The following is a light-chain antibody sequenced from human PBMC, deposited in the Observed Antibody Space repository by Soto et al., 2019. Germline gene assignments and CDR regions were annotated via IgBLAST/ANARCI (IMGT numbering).Light chain of an antibody. J-gene: IGKJ5*01. CDR1: QSVSSY. CDR2: DAS. CDR3: QQRSNWPPEIT. Sequence: IVLTQSPATLSLSPGERATLSCRASQSVSSYLAWYQQKPGQAPRLLIYDASNRATGIPARFSGSGSGTDFTLTISSLEPEDFAVYYCQQRSNWPPEITCGQGTHWRL. V-gene: IGKV3-11*01.